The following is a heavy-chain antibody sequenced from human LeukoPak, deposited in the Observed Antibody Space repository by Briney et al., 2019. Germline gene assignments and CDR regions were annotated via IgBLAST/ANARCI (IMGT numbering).Heavy chain of an antibody. Sequence: PSETLSLTCTVSGDSISNYYWSWIRQPPGKGLEWIGYIYYSGSTNYNPSLKSRVTISLDTPKNQFSLKLSSVTAADTAVYYCARETTQWRSPGEFRYFDYWGQGILVTVSP. D-gene: IGHD3-16*01. CDR2: IYYSGST. J-gene: IGHJ4*02. CDR3: ARETTQWRSPGEFRYFDY. V-gene: IGHV4-59*01. CDR1: GDSISNYY.